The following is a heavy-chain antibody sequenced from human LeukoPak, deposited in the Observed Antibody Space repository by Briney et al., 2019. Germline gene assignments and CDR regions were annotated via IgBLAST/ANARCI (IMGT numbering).Heavy chain of an antibody. CDR1: GYTFTSYY. CDR2: INPSGGST. CDR3: ARDCSSTSCYSIWFDP. D-gene: IGHD2-2*02. J-gene: IGHJ5*02. Sequence: ASVKVSCKASGYTFTSYYMHWVRQAPGQGLEWMGIINPSGGSTSYAQKFQGRVTMTRDTSTSTVYMELSSLRSEDTAVYYCARDCSSTSCYSIWFDPWGQGTLVTVSS. V-gene: IGHV1-46*01.